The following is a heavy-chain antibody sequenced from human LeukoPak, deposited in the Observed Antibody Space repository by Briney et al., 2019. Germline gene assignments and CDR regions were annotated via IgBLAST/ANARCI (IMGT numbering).Heavy chain of an antibody. CDR2: INHSGST. CDR1: GGSFSGYY. CDR3: ARVSKQQLVGYGFDYYYYYGMDV. V-gene: IGHV4-34*01. J-gene: IGHJ6*02. Sequence: SETLSLTCAVYGGSFSGYYWSWIRQPPGKGLEWIGEINHSGSTNYNPSLKSRVTISVDTSKNQFSLKLSSVTAADTAVYYCARVSKQQLVGYGFDYYYYYGMDVWGQGTTVTVSS. D-gene: IGHD6-13*01.